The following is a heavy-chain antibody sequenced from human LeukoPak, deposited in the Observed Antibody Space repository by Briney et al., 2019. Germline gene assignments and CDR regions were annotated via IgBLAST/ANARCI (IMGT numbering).Heavy chain of an antibody. CDR2: FDPEDGET. Sequence: ASVKVSCKVSGYTLTELSMHWVRQAPGRGLEWMGGFDPEDGETIYAQKFQDRVTMTRDTSTSTVYMELNSLRSEDTAVYYCARDTYGSDYWGQGTLVTVSS. CDR1: GYTLTELS. J-gene: IGHJ4*02. V-gene: IGHV1-24*01. D-gene: IGHD3-10*01. CDR3: ARDTYGSDY.